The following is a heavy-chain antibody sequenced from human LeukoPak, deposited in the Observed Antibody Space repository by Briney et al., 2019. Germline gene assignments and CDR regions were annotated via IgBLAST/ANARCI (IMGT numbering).Heavy chain of an antibody. CDR2: INPSGDST. CDR3: ARSSTMIVVVTHGEFDY. J-gene: IGHJ4*02. Sequence: GASVKVSCKASGYTFTGYYIHWVRQAPGQGLEWMGIINPSGDSTSYAQKFQGRLTMTRDTSTSTVYMELSSLRSEDTAVYYCARSSTMIVVVTHGEFDYWGQGTLVTVSS. CDR1: GYTFTGYY. V-gene: IGHV1-46*01. D-gene: IGHD3-22*01.